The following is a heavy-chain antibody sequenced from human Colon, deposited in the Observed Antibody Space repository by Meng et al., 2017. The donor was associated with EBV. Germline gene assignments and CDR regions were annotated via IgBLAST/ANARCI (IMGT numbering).Heavy chain of an antibody. J-gene: IGHJ4*02. CDR3: ARGGYYSFDY. Sequence: QAQPQESGPGPVQPSETLSLTCAVSGGSISSVYWWTWVRQSPGKGLEWIGEIYHSGSTNYNPSLKSRVTISVDKSKNQFSLKLTSVTAADTAVYYCARGGYYSFDYWGQRTLVTVSS. D-gene: IGHD5-18*01. CDR2: IYHSGST. CDR1: GGSISSVYW. V-gene: IGHV4-4*02.